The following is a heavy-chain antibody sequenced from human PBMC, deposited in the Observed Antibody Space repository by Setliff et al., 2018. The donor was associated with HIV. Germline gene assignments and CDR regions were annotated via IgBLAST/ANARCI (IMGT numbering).Heavy chain of an antibody. CDR3: LRGSYYDSSGYLSPYLDY. D-gene: IGHD3-22*01. V-gene: IGHV4-39*07. CDR2: IYYSGST. Sequence: SETLSLTCTVSGGSISSSSYYWGWIRQPPGKGLEWIGSIYYSGSTYYNPALKSRVTISVDTSKNQFSLKLSSVTAADTAVYYCLRGSYYDSSGYLSPYLDYWGQGTLVTVSS. CDR1: GGSISSSSYY. J-gene: IGHJ4*02.